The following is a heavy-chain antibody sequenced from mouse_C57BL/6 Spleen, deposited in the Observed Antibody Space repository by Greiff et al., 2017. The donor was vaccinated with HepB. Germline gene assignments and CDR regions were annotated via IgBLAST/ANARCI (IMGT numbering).Heavy chain of an antibody. V-gene: IGHV5-16*01. CDR1: GFTFSDYY. Sequence: EVQVVESEGGLVQPGSSMKLSCTASGFTFSDYYMAWVRQVPEKGLEWVANINYDGSSTYYLDSLKSRFIISRDNAKNILYLQMSSLKSEDTATYYCARDGSSHGYFDVWGTRTTVTVSS. CDR2: INYDGSST. J-gene: IGHJ1*03. CDR3: ARDGSSHGYFDV. D-gene: IGHD1-1*01.